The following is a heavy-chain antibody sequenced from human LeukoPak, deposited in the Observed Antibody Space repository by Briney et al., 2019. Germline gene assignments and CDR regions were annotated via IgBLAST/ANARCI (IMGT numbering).Heavy chain of an antibody. J-gene: IGHJ4*02. V-gene: IGHV3-74*01. CDR1: GFTFSSYW. D-gene: IGHD6-13*01. Sequence: GGSLRLSCAASGFTFSSYWMHWVRQTPGQGLMWVARFQSDGSTIYADSVQSRFTISRDNAKNTVYLQMNSLRAEDTAVYYCARDFEFGSAAGTPNWGQGTLVTVSS. CDR2: FQSDGST. CDR3: ARDFEFGSAAGTPN.